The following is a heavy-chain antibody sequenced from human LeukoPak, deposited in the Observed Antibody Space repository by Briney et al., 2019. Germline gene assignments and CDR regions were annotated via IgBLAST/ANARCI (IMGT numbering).Heavy chain of an antibody. CDR1: GFTFDDYA. CDR2: IRWNSGSI. CDR3: AKSTDYYYMDV. V-gene: IGHV3-9*03. J-gene: IGHJ6*03. D-gene: IGHD1-1*01. Sequence: PGGSLRLSCAASGFTFDDYAMNWVRQAPGKGLEWVSGIRWNSGSIGYAESVKGRFTISRDNAKNSLYLQMNSLRAEDMGLYFCAKSTDYYYMDVWGKGTTVTVSS.